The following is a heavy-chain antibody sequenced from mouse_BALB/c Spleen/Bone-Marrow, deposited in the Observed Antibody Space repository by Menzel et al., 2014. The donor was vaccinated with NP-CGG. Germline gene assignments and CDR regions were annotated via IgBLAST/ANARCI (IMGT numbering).Heavy chain of an antibody. Sequence: VQLQQPGAELVKPGASVKLSCTASGFNIKDTYMHWVKQRPEQGLEWIGRIDPANGNTKYDPKFQGKATITADTSSNTAYLQLSSLTSEDTAVYYCASYYRYDRRFAHWGQGTLVTVSA. J-gene: IGHJ3*01. CDR3: ASYYRYDRRFAH. D-gene: IGHD2-14*01. CDR1: GFNIKDTY. V-gene: IGHV14-3*02. CDR2: IDPANGNT.